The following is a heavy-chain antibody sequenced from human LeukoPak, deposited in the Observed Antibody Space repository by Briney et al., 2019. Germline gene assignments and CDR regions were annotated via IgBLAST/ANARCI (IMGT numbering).Heavy chain of an antibody. Sequence: SETQSLTCTVSGGSINSGGYYWRWIRQHPGKGLEWIGYISYIENTYYNPSLKSRLTISVDTSKNQLSLKLSSVTAADTAVYYCAGVDLNMVRGVQDWGQGTLVTVSS. D-gene: IGHD3-10*01. CDR3: AGVDLNMVRGVQD. CDR1: GGSINSGGYY. J-gene: IGHJ4*02. V-gene: IGHV4-31*03. CDR2: ISYIENT.